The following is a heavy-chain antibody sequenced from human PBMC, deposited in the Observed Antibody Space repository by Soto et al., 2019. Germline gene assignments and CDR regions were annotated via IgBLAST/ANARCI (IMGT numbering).Heavy chain of an antibody. CDR1: GYTFTSYA. CDR2: INAGNGNT. J-gene: IGHJ4*02. V-gene: IGHV1-3*01. Sequence: ASVKVSCKASGYTFTSYAMHWVRQAPGQRLEWMGWINAGNGNTKYSQKFQGRVTITRDTSASTAYMELSSLRSEDTAVYYCARDLGGLYDYVWGSYRYSGYFDYWGQGTRVTASS. D-gene: IGHD3-16*02. CDR3: ARDLGGLYDYVWGSYRYSGYFDY.